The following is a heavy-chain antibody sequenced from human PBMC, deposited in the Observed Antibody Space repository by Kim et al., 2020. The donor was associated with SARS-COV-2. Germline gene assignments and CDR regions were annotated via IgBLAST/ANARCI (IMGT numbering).Heavy chain of an antibody. Sequence: SETLSLTCAVYGGSFSGYYWSWIRQPPGKGLEWIGEINHSGSTNYNPPLKSRVTISVDTSKNQFSLKLSSVTAADTAVYYCARRVPWDNETSTTAMANFDYWGQGTLVTVSS. J-gene: IGHJ4*02. CDR2: INHSGST. D-gene: IGHD5-18*01. CDR1: GGSFSGYY. V-gene: IGHV4-34*01. CDR3: ARRVPWDNETSTTAMANFDY.